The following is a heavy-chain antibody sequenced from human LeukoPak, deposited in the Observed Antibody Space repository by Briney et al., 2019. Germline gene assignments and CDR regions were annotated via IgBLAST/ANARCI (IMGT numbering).Heavy chain of an antibody. CDR2: MNPNSGNT. Sequence: RASVKVSCKASGYTFTSYGISWVRQAPGQGLEWMGWMNPNSGNTGYAQKFQGRVTMTRDTSISTAYMELSSLRSEDTAVYYCARSRFGELAWFDPWGQGTLVTVSS. V-gene: IGHV1-8*02. D-gene: IGHD3-10*01. CDR1: GYTFTSYG. CDR3: ARSRFGELAWFDP. J-gene: IGHJ5*02.